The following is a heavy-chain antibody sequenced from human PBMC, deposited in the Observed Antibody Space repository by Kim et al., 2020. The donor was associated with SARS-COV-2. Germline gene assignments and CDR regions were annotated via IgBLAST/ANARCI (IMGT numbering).Heavy chain of an antibody. Sequence: SETLSLTCTVSGGSISTNYWGWIRQSAGKGLEWIGRIYASGSTDYNASLKSRVAMSVDTSKNQFSLELSSVTAADTAVYFCARGPPRADCGANCYLDYWGQVILVTVSA. CDR2: IYASGST. V-gene: IGHV4-4*07. J-gene: IGHJ4*02. CDR1: GGSISTNY. CDR3: ARGPPRADCGANCYLDY. D-gene: IGHD2-21*01.